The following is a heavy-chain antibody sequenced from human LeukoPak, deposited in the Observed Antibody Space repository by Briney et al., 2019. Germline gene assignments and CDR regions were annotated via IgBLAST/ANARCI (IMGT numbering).Heavy chain of an antibody. CDR3: ARVDDSSGDY. CDR2: IYYSGST. CDR1: GGSISSYY. D-gene: IGHD3-22*01. J-gene: IGHJ4*02. Sequence: PSETLSLTCTVSGGSISSYYWSWIRQPPGKGLEWIGYIYYSGSTNYNPSLKSRVTISVDTSKNRFSLKLSSVTAADTAVYYCARVDDSSGDYWGQGTLVTVSS. V-gene: IGHV4-59*01.